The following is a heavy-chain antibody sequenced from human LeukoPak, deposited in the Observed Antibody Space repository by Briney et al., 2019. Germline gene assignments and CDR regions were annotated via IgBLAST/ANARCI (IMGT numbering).Heavy chain of an antibody. CDR1: GSSINSGYY. CDR2: IHHSGST. CDR3: ARGSNTWRLGDYFDP. V-gene: IGHV4-38-2*01. D-gene: IGHD2/OR15-2a*01. Sequence: SETLSLTCGVSGSSINSGYYWACLRQSPEKGLEWIGSIHHSGSTYFNLSFKSRISMSVDTSKNHFSLHLNSVTAADTAIYYCARGSNTWRLGDYFDPWGQGTLVSVSS. J-gene: IGHJ5*02.